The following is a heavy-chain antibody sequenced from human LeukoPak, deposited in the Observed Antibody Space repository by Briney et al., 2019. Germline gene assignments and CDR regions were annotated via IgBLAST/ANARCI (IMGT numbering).Heavy chain of an antibody. D-gene: IGHD3-22*01. CDR3: ARVSPKGYYDSSGYYTY. V-gene: IGHV1-2*06. CDR1: GYTFTGYY. Sequence: AXVKVSCKASGYTFTGYYMHWVRQVPGQGLEWMGRINPNSGGTNYAQKFQGRVTMTRDTSISTAYMELSRLRSDDTAVYYCARVSPKGYYDSSGYYTYWGQGTLVTVSS. J-gene: IGHJ4*02. CDR2: INPNSGGT.